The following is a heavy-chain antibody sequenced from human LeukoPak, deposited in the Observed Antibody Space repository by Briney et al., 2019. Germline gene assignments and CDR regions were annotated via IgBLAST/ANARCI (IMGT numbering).Heavy chain of an antibody. D-gene: IGHD3-9*01. J-gene: IGHJ4*02. CDR2: IFGSGGSA. V-gene: IGHV3-23*01. Sequence: PGGSLRLSCVASGFTFNSYAMYWVRQAPGKGLEWISGIFGSGGSAHYADSVKGRFTISRDNSKNTVYLQLDSLRVEDTAVYYCAKDLYYDILTGYNDYWGQGTLVTVSS. CDR3: AKDLYYDILTGYNDY. CDR1: GFTFNSYA.